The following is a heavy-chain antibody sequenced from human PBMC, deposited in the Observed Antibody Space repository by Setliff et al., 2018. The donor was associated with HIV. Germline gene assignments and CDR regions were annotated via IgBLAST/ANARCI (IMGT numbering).Heavy chain of an antibody. D-gene: IGHD3-10*01. Sequence: PSETLSLTCTVSGGSITTTNYFWGWVRQSPGKGLEWIGVIYYRGSAYYNLSLQSRVTLSVDTSKNSFSLHLTSVTAADTAVYFCARARGPPLHVLDFWGPGTLVTVSS. CDR3: ARARGPPLHVLDF. CDR2: IYYRGSA. J-gene: IGHJ4*02. V-gene: IGHV4-39*07. CDR1: GGSITTTNYF.